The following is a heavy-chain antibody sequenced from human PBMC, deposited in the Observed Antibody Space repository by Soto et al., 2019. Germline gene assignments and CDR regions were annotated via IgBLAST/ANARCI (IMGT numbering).Heavy chain of an antibody. CDR3: ASCKEVNWFDP. Sequence: PSETLSLTCTVSGGSISSGGYYWSWIRQHPGKGLEWIGYIYYSGSTYYNPSLKSRVTISVDTSKNQFSLKLSSVTAADTAVYYCASCKEVNWFDPWGQGTLDTVSS. CDR2: IYYSGST. V-gene: IGHV4-31*03. J-gene: IGHJ5*02. CDR1: GGSISSGGYY.